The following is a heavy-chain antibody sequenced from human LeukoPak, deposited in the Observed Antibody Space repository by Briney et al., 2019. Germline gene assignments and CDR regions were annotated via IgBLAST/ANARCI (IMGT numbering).Heavy chain of an antibody. J-gene: IGHJ4*02. CDR3: SPEAFDF. V-gene: IGHV3-74*01. Sequence: PGGSLRLSCEASGFTFRSYWMHWVRQAPEKGLVWVSRINSDGTSTSYADSVKGRFSILRDNAKNTLYLQMNSLRAEDTAVYYCSPEAFDFWGRGTLVTVSS. CDR1: GFTFRSYW. CDR2: INSDGTST.